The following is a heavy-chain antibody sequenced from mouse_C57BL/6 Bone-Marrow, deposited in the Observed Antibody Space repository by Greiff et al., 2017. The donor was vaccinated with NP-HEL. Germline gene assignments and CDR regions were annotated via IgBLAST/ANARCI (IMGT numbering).Heavy chain of an antibody. Sequence: EVQVVESGGGLVQPGGSMKLSCVASGFTFSNYWMNWVRQSPEKGLEWVAHIRLKSDNSATPYAESVKGRFTISRDDSKSSVYLQMNNLRAEETGIYYCIGEDITTVVGPYWYFDVWGTGTTVTVSS. CDR1: GFTFSNYW. V-gene: IGHV6-3*01. D-gene: IGHD1-1*01. CDR2: IRLKSDNSAT. CDR3: IGEDITTVVGPYWYFDV. J-gene: IGHJ1*03.